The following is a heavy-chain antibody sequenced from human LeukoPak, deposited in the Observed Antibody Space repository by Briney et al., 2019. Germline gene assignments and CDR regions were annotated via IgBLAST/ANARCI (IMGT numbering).Heavy chain of an antibody. V-gene: IGHV3-30*02. Sequence: GESLKISCAASGFTFSSEGIHWVRQAPGKGLEWVADINFDGSSKYYADSVRGRFTVSRDNSKNTLFLEMSSLTAEDTAVYFCTKGLSGKSNSFYFHYWGQGTLVTVSS. J-gene: IGHJ4*02. D-gene: IGHD1-26*01. CDR1: GFTFSSEG. CDR3: TKGLSGKSNSFYFHY. CDR2: INFDGSSK.